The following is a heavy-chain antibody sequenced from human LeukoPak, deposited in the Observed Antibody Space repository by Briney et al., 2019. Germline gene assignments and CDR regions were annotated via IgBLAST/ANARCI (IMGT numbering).Heavy chain of an antibody. V-gene: IGHV3-21*06. J-gene: IGHJ4*02. Sequence: GGSLRLSCAASGFSFDTHSMNWVRQSPGKGLEWVSSISSGSSYIHYADAMKGRFTISRDNAKNSLYLQMNDLRTEDTAVYYCASGSREYWGQGTLVTVSS. D-gene: IGHD1-26*01. CDR3: ASGSREY. CDR1: GFSFDTHS. CDR2: ISSGSSYI.